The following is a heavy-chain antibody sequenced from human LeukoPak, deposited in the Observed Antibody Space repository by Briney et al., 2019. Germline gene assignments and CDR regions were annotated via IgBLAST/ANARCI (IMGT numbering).Heavy chain of an antibody. D-gene: IGHD6-6*01. Sequence: ASVKGSCKASGYTFTSYAMNWVRQAPGQGLEWMGWINTNTGNPTYAQGFTGRFVFSLDTSVSTAYLQISSLKAEDTAVYYCARGSVYSSSSWGVGDYWGQGTLVTVSS. J-gene: IGHJ4*02. CDR2: INTNTGNP. CDR1: GYTFTSYA. V-gene: IGHV7-4-1*02. CDR3: ARGSVYSSSSWGVGDY.